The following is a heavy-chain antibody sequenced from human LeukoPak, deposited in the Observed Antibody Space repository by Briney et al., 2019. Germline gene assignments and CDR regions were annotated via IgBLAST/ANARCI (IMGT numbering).Heavy chain of an antibody. CDR3: AKDDRYNWNGAYDAFDI. Sequence: GGSLRLSCAASGFTFSSYAMSWVRQAPGKGLEWVSAISGSGGSTYYADSVKGRFTISRDNSKNTLYLQMNSLRAEDTAVYYCAKDDRYNWNGAYDAFDIWGQGTMVTVSS. D-gene: IGHD1-1*01. V-gene: IGHV3-23*01. J-gene: IGHJ3*02. CDR1: GFTFSSYA. CDR2: ISGSGGST.